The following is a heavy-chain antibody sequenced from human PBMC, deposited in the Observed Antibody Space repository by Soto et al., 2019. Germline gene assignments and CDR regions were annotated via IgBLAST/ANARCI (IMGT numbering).Heavy chain of an antibody. CDR2: IYYSGST. V-gene: IGHV4-31*03. CDR1: GGSISSGGYY. CDR3: ASSSSSWYYWSDP. D-gene: IGHD6-13*01. J-gene: IGHJ5*02. Sequence: TSETLSLTCTVSGGSISSGGYYWSWIRQHPGKGLEWIGYIYYSGSTYYNPSLKSRVTISVDTSKNQFSLKLSSVTAADTAVYYCASSSSSWYYWSDPWGQGTLVTVSS.